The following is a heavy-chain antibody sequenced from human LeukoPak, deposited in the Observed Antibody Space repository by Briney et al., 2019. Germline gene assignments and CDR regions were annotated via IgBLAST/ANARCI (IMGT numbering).Heavy chain of an antibody. CDR2: IYYSGST. Sequence: PSETLSLTCTVSGGSISSYYWSWIAQPPGKGLEWIGYIYYSGSTNYNPSLKSRVTISVDTSKNQFSLKLSSVTAADTAVYYCARRGIAAAGSGWFDPWGQGTLVTVSS. D-gene: IGHD6-13*01. CDR1: GGSISSYY. J-gene: IGHJ5*02. V-gene: IGHV4-59*08. CDR3: ARRGIAAAGSGWFDP.